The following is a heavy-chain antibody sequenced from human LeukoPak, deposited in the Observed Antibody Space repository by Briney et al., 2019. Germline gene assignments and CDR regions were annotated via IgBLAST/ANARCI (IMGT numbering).Heavy chain of an antibody. D-gene: IGHD4-17*01. CDR1: GGSISNGDYY. J-gene: IGHJ4*02. CDR2: IYYSGST. V-gene: IGHV4-30-4*01. Sequence: SETLSLTCTVSGGSISNGDYYWSWIRQPPGKGLEWIGYIYYSGSTYYNPSLKSRVTISVDTSKNQFSLKLSSVTAADTAVYYCASYTVTREGLFYWGQGTLVTVSS. CDR3: ASYTVTREGLFY.